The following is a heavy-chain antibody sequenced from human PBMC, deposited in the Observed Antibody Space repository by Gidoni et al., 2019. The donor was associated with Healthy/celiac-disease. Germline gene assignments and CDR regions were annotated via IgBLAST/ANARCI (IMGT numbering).Heavy chain of an antibody. CDR3: TRLVGAADY. Sequence: EVQLVESGGGLVQPGGSLKLYCAASGFTFSGSAMHWVRRASGKGPEWVGRIRSKANSYATAYAASVKGRFTISRDDSKNTAYLQMNSLKTEDTAVYYCTRLVGAADYWGQGTLVTVSS. J-gene: IGHJ4*02. CDR1: GFTFSGSA. CDR2: IRSKANSYAT. D-gene: IGHD2-15*01. V-gene: IGHV3-73*02.